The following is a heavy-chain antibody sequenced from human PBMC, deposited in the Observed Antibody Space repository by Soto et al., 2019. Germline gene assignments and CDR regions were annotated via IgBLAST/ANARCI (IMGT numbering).Heavy chain of an antibody. J-gene: IGHJ4*02. CDR1: GFTFSDYY. CDR2: ISSSGSTI. D-gene: IGHD2-15*01. V-gene: IGHV3-11*01. Sequence: NPVGSLRLSCAASGFTFSDYYMSWIRQAPGKGLEWVSYISSSGSTIYYADSVKGRFTISRDNAKNSLYLQMNSLRAEDTAVYYCARDAPFRYCSGGSCSQHFDYWGQGTLVTVSS. CDR3: ARDAPFRYCSGGSCSQHFDY.